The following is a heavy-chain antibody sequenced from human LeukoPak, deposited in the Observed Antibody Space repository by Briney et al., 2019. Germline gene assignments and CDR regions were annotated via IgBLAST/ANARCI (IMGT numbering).Heavy chain of an antibody. CDR2: TYYSGNS. CDR1: GDSINSASNS. CDR3: ARGVANLAYLDN. Sequence: PSETLSLTCAVSGDSINSASNSWNWIRQPPGKGLEWIGYTYYSGNSYYNPSLKTPVTISVDTSKNQFSLRLTSVTAADTAVYCARGVANLAYLDNWGRGTLVTVSS. D-gene: IGHD5-12*01. J-gene: IGHJ4*02. V-gene: IGHV4-30-4*07.